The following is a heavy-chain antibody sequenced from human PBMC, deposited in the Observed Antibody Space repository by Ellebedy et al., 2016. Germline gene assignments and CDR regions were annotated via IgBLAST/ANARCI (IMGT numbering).Heavy chain of an antibody. J-gene: IGHJ6*03. CDR2: ISAYNGNT. CDR1: GYTFTNYG. Sequence: ASVKVSCKASGYTFTNYGISWMRQAPGQGIEWMGWISAYNGNTNYAQKFQGRVTMTRDTSTSTVSMELSSLRSEDTAVYYCARVLRYFGYMDVWGKGTTVTVSS. CDR3: ARVLRYFGYMDV. V-gene: IGHV1-18*01. D-gene: IGHD3-9*01.